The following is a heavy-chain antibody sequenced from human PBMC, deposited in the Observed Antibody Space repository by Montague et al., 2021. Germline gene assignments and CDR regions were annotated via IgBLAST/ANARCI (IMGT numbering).Heavy chain of an antibody. Sequence: CAISGDSVAINNAASNWNRESPSRGSERQGRTYYRSTWYTDYAVSVKGRIAINPDTSKNQFSLQLNSVTPEDTAVYYCAREGVGDLLFSFDSWGQGTLVTVSS. D-gene: IGHD3-10*01. J-gene: IGHJ4*02. CDR2: TYYRSTWYT. CDR3: AREGVGDLLFSFDS. CDR1: GDSVAINNAA. V-gene: IGHV6-1*01.